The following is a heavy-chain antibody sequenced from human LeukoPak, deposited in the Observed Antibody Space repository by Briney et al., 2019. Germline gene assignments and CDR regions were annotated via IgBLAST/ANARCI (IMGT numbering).Heavy chain of an antibody. D-gene: IGHD5-24*01. Sequence: GGSLRLSCAASGFTFSSYAMNWVRQAPGKGLEWVSSISNSDGSTYYADFVKGRFTISRDNSKNTLHLQMNSLRAEDTAVFYCAKSLGVGGYTRYKGFDQWGQGTLVTVSS. CDR2: ISNSDGST. V-gene: IGHV3-23*01. CDR3: AKSLGVGGYTRYKGFDQ. CDR1: GFTFSSYA. J-gene: IGHJ4*02.